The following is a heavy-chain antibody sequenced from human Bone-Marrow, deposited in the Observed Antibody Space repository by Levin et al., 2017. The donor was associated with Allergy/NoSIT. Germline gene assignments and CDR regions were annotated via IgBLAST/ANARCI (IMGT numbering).Heavy chain of an antibody. CDR2: VYYSGTT. CDR3: ASGGSYIGMDV. D-gene: IGHD3-10*01. J-gene: IGHJ6*02. Sequence: LRLSCTVSGSSVSSGGYFWTWIRQHPGKGLEWIGLVYYSGTTHYNPSLESRLTISVDTSKNTFSLSLNSVTAADTAVYFCASGGSYIGMDVWGQGTTVIVSS. V-gene: IGHV4-31*03. CDR1: GSSVSSGGYF.